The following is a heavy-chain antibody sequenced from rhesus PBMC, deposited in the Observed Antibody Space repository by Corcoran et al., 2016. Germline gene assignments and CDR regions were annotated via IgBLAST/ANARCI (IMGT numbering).Heavy chain of an antibody. J-gene: IGHJ5-2*02. V-gene: IGHV4-173*01. CDR3: ARTYGSNQKYNSLDV. CDR2: SSGSGGGT. CDR1: GGSISSNY. D-gene: IGHD4-29*01. Sequence: QLQLQESGPGLVKPSETLSLTCAVSGGSISSNYWRWIRQPPGKGLEWIGRSSGSGGGTNYNPSLKSRVTISTDTAKNQFSLKLSSVTAADTAVYYCARTYGSNQKYNSLDVWGRGVLVTVSS.